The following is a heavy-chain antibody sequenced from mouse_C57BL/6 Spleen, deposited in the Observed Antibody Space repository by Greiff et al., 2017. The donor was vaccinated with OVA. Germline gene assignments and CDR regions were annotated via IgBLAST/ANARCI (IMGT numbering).Heavy chain of an antibody. V-gene: IGHV14-4*01. Sequence: VQLQQSGAELVRPGASVKLSCTASGFNIKDDYMHWVKQRPEQGLEWIGWIDPENGDTEYASKFQGKATITADTSSNTAYLQLSSLTSEDTAFYYCTRYSNYLYYVDYWGQGTTLTVSS. J-gene: IGHJ2*01. D-gene: IGHD2-5*01. CDR1: GFNIKDDY. CDR2: IDPENGDT. CDR3: TRYSNYLYYVDY.